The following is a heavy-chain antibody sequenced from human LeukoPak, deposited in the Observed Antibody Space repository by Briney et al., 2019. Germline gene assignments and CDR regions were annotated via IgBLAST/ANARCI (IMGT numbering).Heavy chain of an antibody. CDR3: ARDQSAMVTMRTFDI. CDR2: IIPIFGTA. V-gene: IGHV1-69*01. J-gene: IGHJ3*02. CDR1: GGTFSSYA. D-gene: IGHD5-18*01. Sequence: SSVKVSCKASGGTFSSYAISWGRQAPGQGLEWMGGIIPIFGTANYAQKFQGRVTITADESTSTAYMELSSLRSEDTAVYYCARDQSAMVTMRTFDIWGQGTMVTVSS.